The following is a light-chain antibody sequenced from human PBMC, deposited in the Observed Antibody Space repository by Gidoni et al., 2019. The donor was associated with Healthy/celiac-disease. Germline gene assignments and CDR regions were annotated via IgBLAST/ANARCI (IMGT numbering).Light chain of an antibody. CDR1: QDISNY. Sequence: DIQMTQSPSSLSASVGDRVTITCQASQDISNYLNWYQQKPGKAPKLLIYDASNLETGVPSRFSGSGSGTDFTFTISSLQPEDIATYYCQQYDNLPPDTFRQXTKLEIK. V-gene: IGKV1-33*01. J-gene: IGKJ2*01. CDR2: DAS. CDR3: QQYDNLPPDT.